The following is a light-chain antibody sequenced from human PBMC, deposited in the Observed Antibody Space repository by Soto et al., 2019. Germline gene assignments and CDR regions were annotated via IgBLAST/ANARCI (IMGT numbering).Light chain of an antibody. J-gene: IGLJ3*02. V-gene: IGLV2-14*01. CDR1: SSDVGGYNY. Sequence: QSALTQPASVSGSPGQSITISCTGTSSDVGGYNYVSRYQQHPGKAPKLIIFEVSDRPSGVSNRFSGSKSGNTASLTISGLQAEDEADYFCSSSTSSSTLVFGGGTKLTVL. CDR3: SSSTSSSTLV. CDR2: EVS.